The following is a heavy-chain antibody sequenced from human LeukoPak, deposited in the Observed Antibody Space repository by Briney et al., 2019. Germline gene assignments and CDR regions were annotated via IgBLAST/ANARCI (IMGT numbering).Heavy chain of an antibody. CDR2: IIPIFGTA. CDR3: ARSVVGSDPLGGY. V-gene: IGHV1-69*13. D-gene: IGHD2-21*01. Sequence: SVKVSCKASGGTFSSYAISWVRQAPGQGLEWMGGIIPIFGTANYAQKFQGRVTITADESTSTAYMELSSLRSEDTAVYYCARSVVGSDPLGGYWGQGTLVTVSS. J-gene: IGHJ4*02. CDR1: GGTFSSYA.